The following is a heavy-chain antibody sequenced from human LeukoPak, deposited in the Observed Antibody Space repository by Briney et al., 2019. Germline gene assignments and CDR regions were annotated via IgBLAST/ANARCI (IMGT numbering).Heavy chain of an antibody. V-gene: IGHV1-2*02. D-gene: IGHD3-3*02. CDR1: GYTFTGYY. J-gene: IGHJ4*02. Sequence: ASVKVSCKASGYTFTGYYLHRVRQAPGQGLEWMGWISPTSGGTNYAQKFQGRGTMTRDTSISTAYMELSRLRSDDTAVYYCARDHEHSYDYWGQGTLVTVSS. CDR3: ARDHEHSYDY. CDR2: ISPTSGGT.